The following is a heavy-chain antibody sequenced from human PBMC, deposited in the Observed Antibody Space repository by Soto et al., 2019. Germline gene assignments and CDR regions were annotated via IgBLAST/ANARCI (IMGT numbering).Heavy chain of an antibody. J-gene: IGHJ6*03. CDR1: GYTFSSYG. CDR2: ISAYNGNT. D-gene: IGHD3-22*01. V-gene: IGHV1-18*01. CDR3: ARGVVITNYYYYYMDV. Sequence: ASVKVSCKASGYTFSSYGISWVRQAPGQGLEWMGWISAYNGNTNYAQKLQGRVTITRDTSTSTAYMELSSLRSEDTAVYYCARGVVITNYYYYYMDVWGKGTTVTVSS.